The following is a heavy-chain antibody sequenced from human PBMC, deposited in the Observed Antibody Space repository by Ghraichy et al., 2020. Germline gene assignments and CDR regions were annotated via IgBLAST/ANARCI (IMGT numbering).Heavy chain of an antibody. V-gene: IGHV3-23*01. Sequence: GESLNISCAASGFTFTSFAMSWVRQAPGKGLEWVSRISGSGGSTDYADSVKGRFTISRDNSKNTLYLQMESLGPEDTAVYYCANPTGGLSSFDYWGQGTLVTVAS. J-gene: IGHJ4*02. CDR1: GFTFTSFA. D-gene: IGHD4-11*01. CDR2: ISGSGGST. CDR3: ANPTGGLSSFDY.